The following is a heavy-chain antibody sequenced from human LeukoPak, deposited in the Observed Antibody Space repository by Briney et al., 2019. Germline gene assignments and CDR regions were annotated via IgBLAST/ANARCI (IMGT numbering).Heavy chain of an antibody. Sequence: PGGSLRLSCAASGFTFRSYGMHWVRQAPGKGLEWVAVISYGGSNKYYADSVKGRFTISRDNSKNTLYLQMNSLRAEDTAVYYCAKGDSSGYYYVPSYFDYWGQGTLVTVSS. D-gene: IGHD3-22*01. CDR3: AKGDSSGYYYVPSYFDY. CDR2: ISYGGSNK. V-gene: IGHV3-30*18. J-gene: IGHJ4*02. CDR1: GFTFRSYG.